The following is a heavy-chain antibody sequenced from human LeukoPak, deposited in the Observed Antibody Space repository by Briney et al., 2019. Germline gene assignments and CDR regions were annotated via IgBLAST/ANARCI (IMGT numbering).Heavy chain of an antibody. J-gene: IGHJ4*02. CDR1: GGSISSGDYY. V-gene: IGHV4-30-4*08. Sequence: SQTLSLTCTVSGGSISSGDYYWSWIRQPPGKGLEWIGYIYCSGSTYYNPSLKSRVTISVDTSKNQFSLKLSSVTAADTAVYYCARAYKKQWLVSNWGQGTLVTVSS. CDR3: ARAYKKQWLVSN. D-gene: IGHD6-19*01. CDR2: IYCSGST.